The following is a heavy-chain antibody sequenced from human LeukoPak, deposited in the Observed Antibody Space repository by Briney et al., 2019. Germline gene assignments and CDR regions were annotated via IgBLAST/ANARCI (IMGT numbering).Heavy chain of an antibody. V-gene: IGHV1-46*01. D-gene: IGHD4-17*01. Sequence: ASVKVSCKASGGTFSSYAISWVRQAPGQGLEWMGLINPSGGSTSYSQNFQGRVAMTRDTSTSTVYMDLSSLRSEDTAVYYCARGPFADYGDYGHSFDYWGQGTLVTVAS. CDR2: INPSGGST. CDR3: ARGPFADYGDYGHSFDY. J-gene: IGHJ4*02. CDR1: GGTFSSYA.